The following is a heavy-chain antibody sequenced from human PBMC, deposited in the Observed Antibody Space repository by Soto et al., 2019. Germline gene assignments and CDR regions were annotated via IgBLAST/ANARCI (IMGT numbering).Heavy chain of an antibody. CDR1: GYTFTSYG. V-gene: IGHV1-18*04. J-gene: IGHJ6*02. D-gene: IGHD3-3*01. Sequence: ASVKVSFKASGYTFTSYGIRWVRQAPGQGLEWMGWISAYNGNTNYAQKLQGRVTMTTDTSTSTAYMELRSLRSDDTAVYYCARVGLSFWSGYLYGMDVWGQGTTVTVSS. CDR3: ARVGLSFWSGYLYGMDV. CDR2: ISAYNGNT.